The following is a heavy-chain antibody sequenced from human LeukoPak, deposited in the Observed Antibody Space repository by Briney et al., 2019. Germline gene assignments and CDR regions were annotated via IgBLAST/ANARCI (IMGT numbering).Heavy chain of an antibody. J-gene: IGHJ4*02. V-gene: IGHV5-51*01. CDR3: ARHRGLGGGDY. CDR2: IYPGDSDT. D-gene: IGHD3-16*01. CDR1: GYSFTSYW. Sequence: GESLKISCKGSGYSFTSYWIGWVRQMPGKGLEWMGIIYPGDSDTRYSPSFQGQVTISADKSISTAYLQWTTLKASDTPKYHRARHRGLGGGDYWGQGTLVTVSS.